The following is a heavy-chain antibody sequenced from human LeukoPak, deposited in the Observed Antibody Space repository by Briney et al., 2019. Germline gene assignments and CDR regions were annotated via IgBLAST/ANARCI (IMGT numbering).Heavy chain of an antibody. CDR3: ARVVRGAVTSNWFDP. J-gene: IGHJ5*02. D-gene: IGHD4-17*01. CDR2: ISNSGTT. V-gene: IGHV4-59*01. Sequence: NSSETLSLTCSVCGGFMNDNYLTWIRQAPGKGLEWIGYISNSGTTDYNPSLKSRVTMSVDTSKNEFSLKMTSVTAADTPMYYCARVVRGAVTSNWFDPWGQGTLVTVSS. CDR1: GGFMNDNY.